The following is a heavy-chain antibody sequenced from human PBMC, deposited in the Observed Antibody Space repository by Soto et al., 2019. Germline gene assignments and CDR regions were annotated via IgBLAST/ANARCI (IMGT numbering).Heavy chain of an antibody. J-gene: IGHJ5*02. V-gene: IGHV3-21*01. CDR3: ARDVPVSSGWYGNWFDP. Sequence: AGGSLRLSCAASGFTFSSYSMNWVRQAPGKGLEWVSSISSSSSYIYYADSVKGRFTISRDNAKNSLYLQMNSLRAEDTAVYYCARDVPVSSGWYGNWFDPWGQGTLVTVSS. CDR2: ISSSSSYI. D-gene: IGHD6-19*01. CDR1: GFTFSSYS.